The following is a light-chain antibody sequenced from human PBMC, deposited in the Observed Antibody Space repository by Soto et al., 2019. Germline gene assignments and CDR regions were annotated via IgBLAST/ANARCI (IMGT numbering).Light chain of an antibody. V-gene: IGKV3-11*01. Sequence: PGDRATLSCRASQSIGTYLAWYQQKPGQAPRLLIYDASNRAAGIPARFSVSGSGTDFTLTISSLEPEDFAVYFCQHRSNSPPTWTFGQGTKVEIK. CDR3: QHRSNSPPTWT. CDR1: QSIGTY. J-gene: IGKJ1*01. CDR2: DAS.